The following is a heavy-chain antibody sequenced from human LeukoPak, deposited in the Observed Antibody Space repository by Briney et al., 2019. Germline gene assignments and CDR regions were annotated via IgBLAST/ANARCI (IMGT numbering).Heavy chain of an antibody. D-gene: IGHD3-16*02. V-gene: IGHV3-23*01. CDR1: GFTCSTYV. Sequence: HTGGSLRLSCAASGFTCSTYVMSWVRQAPGKGLEWLSLILHNGDSTYYADSVKGRFTISRDNSKNTLYLQMNSLRAEDTAVYYYARLSSFAFDIWGQGTMVTVSS. CDR2: ILHNGDST. CDR3: ARLSSFAFDI. J-gene: IGHJ3*02.